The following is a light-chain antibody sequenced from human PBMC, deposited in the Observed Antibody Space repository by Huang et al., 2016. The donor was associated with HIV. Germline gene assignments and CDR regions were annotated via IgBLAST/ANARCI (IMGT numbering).Light chain of an antibody. Sequence: IQLTQSPSSLSASVGDRVTITCRASQGITNYLAWYRQKPGKAPNLLIYAASTFQSGVPSRVSGSGSGTDFTLNISSLQTEDFATYYCQQLDSYPLTFGPGTKVAIK. CDR2: AAS. V-gene: IGKV1-9*01. CDR3: QQLDSYPLT. CDR1: QGITNY. J-gene: IGKJ3*01.